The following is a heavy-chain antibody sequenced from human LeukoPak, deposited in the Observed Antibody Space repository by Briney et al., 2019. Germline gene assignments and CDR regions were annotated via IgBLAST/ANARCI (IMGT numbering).Heavy chain of an antibody. CDR1: GGSFSGYY. V-gene: IGHV4-34*01. CDR3: ARGRVFDY. J-gene: IGHJ4*02. CDR2: INHSGST. Sequence: KASETLSLTCAVYGGSFSGYYWSWIRQPPGKGLEWIGEINHSGSTNYNPSLKGRVTISVDTSKNQFSLKLSSVTAADTAVYYCARGRVFDYWGQGTLVTVSS.